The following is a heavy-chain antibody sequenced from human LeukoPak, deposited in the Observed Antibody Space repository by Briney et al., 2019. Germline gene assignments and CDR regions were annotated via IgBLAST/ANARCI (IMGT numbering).Heavy chain of an antibody. D-gene: IGHD6-19*01. CDR2: INPSGGST. J-gene: IGHJ4*02. Sequence: ASVKVSCKASGYTFTSYYMHWVRQAPGQGLEWMGIINPSGGSTSYAQKFQGRVTMTRDTSTSTVYMELNSLRSEDTAVYYCARGRVAGTGGGKFDYWGQGTLVTVSS. V-gene: IGHV1-46*01. CDR1: GYTFTSYY. CDR3: ARGRVAGTGGGKFDY.